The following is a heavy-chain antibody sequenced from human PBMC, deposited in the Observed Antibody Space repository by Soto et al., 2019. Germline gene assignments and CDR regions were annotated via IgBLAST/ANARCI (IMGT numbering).Heavy chain of an antibody. CDR1: GFTFSSYW. V-gene: IGHV3-7*01. CDR3: ARGKRWLQPLDY. J-gene: IGHJ4*02. D-gene: IGHD5-12*01. CDR2: INQDGSEK. Sequence: GGSLRLSCAASGFTFSSYWMSWVRQAPGKGLEWVTNINQDGSEKYSVDSVKGRFTASRDNAKNSLYLQMNSLRAEDTAVYYCARGKRWLQPLDYWGQGTLVTVSS.